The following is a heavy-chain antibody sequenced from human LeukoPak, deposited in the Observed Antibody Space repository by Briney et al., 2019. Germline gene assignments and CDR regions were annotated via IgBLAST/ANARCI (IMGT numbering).Heavy chain of an antibody. V-gene: IGHV3-23*01. CDR3: AKRSDYYGSGSYYWYFDL. Sequence: GGSLRLSCAASGFTFSSYAMTWVRRAPGKGLEWVSGISGSGGNIYYADSVKGRFTITRDNSKNMLYLQMNNLRAEDTAVYYCAKRSDYYGSGSYYWYFDLWGRGILVTVSS. CDR2: ISGSGGNI. CDR1: GFTFSSYA. J-gene: IGHJ2*01. D-gene: IGHD3-10*01.